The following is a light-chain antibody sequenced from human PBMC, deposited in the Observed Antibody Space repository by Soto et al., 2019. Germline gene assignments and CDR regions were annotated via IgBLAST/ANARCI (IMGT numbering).Light chain of an antibody. Sequence: QSALTQPASVSGSPGQSITISCTGTSTDIGSYDYVCWYQQHPGKAPRLLIHGVHNRSPGISGRFSASKSGLTASLTISGLQAEDEADYYCTAFSANRVYLFGPGTKLTVL. CDR3: TAFSANRVYL. J-gene: IGLJ1*01. CDR1: STDIGSYDY. CDR2: GVH. V-gene: IGLV2-14*01.